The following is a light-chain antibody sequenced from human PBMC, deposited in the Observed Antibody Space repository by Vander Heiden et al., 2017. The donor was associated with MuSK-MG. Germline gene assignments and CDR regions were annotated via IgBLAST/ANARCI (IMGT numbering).Light chain of an antibody. CDR2: DVS. Sequence: SALPPPASVSGSPGPSITISCTGTSSDIGVYNYVSWYQQHPGKAPKLMIYDVSNRPSGVSNRFSGSKSGNTASLTISGLQTEDEADYYCRSYTRSITLVFGRGTKLTVL. CDR1: SSDIGVYNY. J-gene: IGLJ2*01. V-gene: IGLV2-14*01. CDR3: RSYTRSITLV.